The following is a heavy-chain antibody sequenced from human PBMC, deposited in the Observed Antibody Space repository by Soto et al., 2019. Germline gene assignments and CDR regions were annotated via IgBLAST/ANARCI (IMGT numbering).Heavy chain of an antibody. CDR1: GFTFSSYG. J-gene: IGHJ3*02. Sequence: QPGGSLRLSCAASGFTFSSYGMHWVRQAPGKGLEWVAVISYDGSNKYYADSVKGRFTISRDNSKNTLYLQMNSLRAEDTAVYYCAKDHVEMATMDAFDIWGQGTMVTVSS. CDR2: ISYDGSNK. D-gene: IGHD5-12*01. V-gene: IGHV3-30*18. CDR3: AKDHVEMATMDAFDI.